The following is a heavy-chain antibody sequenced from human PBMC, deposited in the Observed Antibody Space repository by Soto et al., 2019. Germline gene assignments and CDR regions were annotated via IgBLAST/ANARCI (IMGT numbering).Heavy chain of an antibody. CDR1: GGSFSGYY. CDR3: ARGPDIYIVATAWGAFDI. D-gene: IGHD5-12*01. Sequence: ASETLSLTCAVYGGSFSGYYWSWIRQPPGKGLEWIGEINHSGSTNYNPSLKSRVTISVDTSKNQFSLKLSSVTAADTAVYYCARGPDIYIVATAWGAFDIWGQGTMVTVSS. CDR2: INHSGST. V-gene: IGHV4-34*01. J-gene: IGHJ3*02.